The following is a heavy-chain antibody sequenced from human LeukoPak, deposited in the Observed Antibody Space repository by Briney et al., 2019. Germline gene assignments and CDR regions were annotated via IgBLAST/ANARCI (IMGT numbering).Heavy chain of an antibody. V-gene: IGHV1-2*02. CDR3: ARGSDWNYFDY. CDR1: GYTFTGYY. CDR2: INPNSGAT. D-gene: IGHD2-21*01. J-gene: IGHJ4*02. Sequence: GASVRVSCKAPGYTFTGYYMHWVRQAPGQGLEWMGWINPNSGATNYAQKFQGRVTMTRDNSISTAYMEMNRLRSDATAVYYCARGSDWNYFDYWGQGTLVTVSS.